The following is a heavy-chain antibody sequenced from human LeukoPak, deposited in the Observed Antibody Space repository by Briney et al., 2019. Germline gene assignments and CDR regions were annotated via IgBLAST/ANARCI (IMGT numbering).Heavy chain of an antibody. J-gene: IGHJ4*02. CDR1: GYTFTGYY. CDR2: INPNSGGT. Sequence: AASVKVSCKASGYTFTGYYLHWVRQAPGQGLEWMGWINPNSGGTNYAQKFQGRVTMTRDTSITTAYMELNGLRSDDTAMYFCARDQRDYGTADYWGQGTLVTVSS. CDR3: ARDQRDYGTADY. D-gene: IGHD4-17*01. V-gene: IGHV1-2*02.